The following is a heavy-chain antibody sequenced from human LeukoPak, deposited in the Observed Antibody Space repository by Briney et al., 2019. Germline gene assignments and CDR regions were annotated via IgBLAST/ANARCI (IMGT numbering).Heavy chain of an antibody. CDR2: IYPGDSDT. D-gene: IGHD6-13*01. V-gene: IGHV5-51*01. CDR3: ARPIAAAGTDLGY. CDR1: GYSFTNTF. Sequence: GESLKISCRASGYSFTNTFIGWVRQMPGKGLEWMGIIYPGDSDTRYSPSFQGQVTISVDKSVTTAYLQWSSLKASDTAMYYCARPIAAAGTDLGYWGQGTLVTVSS. J-gene: IGHJ4*02.